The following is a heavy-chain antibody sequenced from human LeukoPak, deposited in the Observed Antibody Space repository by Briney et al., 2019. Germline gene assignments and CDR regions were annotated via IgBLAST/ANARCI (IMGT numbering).Heavy chain of an antibody. D-gene: IGHD2-21*02. Sequence: PGGSLRLSCAASGFTFSNYWMSWVRQAPGKGLEWVANIKRDGSEKYYVDSVKGRFTISRDNAENSLYLQMNSLRAEDTAVYYCARGRRDCSGDCYVAFDIWGRGTLVTVSS. CDR2: IKRDGSEK. CDR1: GFTFSNYW. CDR3: ARGRRDCSGDCYVAFDI. J-gene: IGHJ2*01. V-gene: IGHV3-7*01.